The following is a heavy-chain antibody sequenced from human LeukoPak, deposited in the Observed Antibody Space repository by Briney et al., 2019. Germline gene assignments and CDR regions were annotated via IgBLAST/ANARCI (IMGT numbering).Heavy chain of an antibody. J-gene: IGHJ4*02. Sequence: GGSLRLSCAASGFAFSSYWMLWVRQAPGKGLVWVSRISGDETTTTYADSVKGRFTISRDNAKNILYLQMNSLRAEHTAIYDCARSQFDYWGQGILVSVSS. CDR1: GFAFSSYW. CDR3: ARSQFDY. V-gene: IGHV3-74*01. CDR2: ISGDETTT.